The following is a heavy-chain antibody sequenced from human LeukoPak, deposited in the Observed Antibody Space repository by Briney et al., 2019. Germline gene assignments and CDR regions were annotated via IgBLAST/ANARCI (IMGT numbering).Heavy chain of an antibody. D-gene: IGHD4-11*01. Sequence: SVKVSCKASGGTFSSYTISWVRPAPGQGREWMGRIIPILGIANYAQTFQSRVTLTADKSTRTDYMAMRSLRSWDTAVSDSVIGDYSNYVWPLDWFDPWGQGTLVTVSS. J-gene: IGHJ5*02. CDR2: IIPILGIA. CDR1: GGTFSSYT. V-gene: IGHV1-69*02. CDR3: VIGDYSNYVWPLDWFDP.